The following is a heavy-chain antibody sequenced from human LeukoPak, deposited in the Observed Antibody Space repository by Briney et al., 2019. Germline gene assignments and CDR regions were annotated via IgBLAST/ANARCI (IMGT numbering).Heavy chain of an antibody. J-gene: IGHJ4*02. CDR2: ISGSGGST. Sequence: GGSLRLSCAASGFTFSSYAMNWVRQAPGKGLEWVSTISGSGGSTNYADSVKGRFTISRDNSKNTLYLQMNSLRAEDTAVYYCAKDRGRGYSFDDYWGQGTLVTVSS. CDR1: GFTFSSYA. V-gene: IGHV3-23*01. CDR3: AKDRGRGYSFDDY. D-gene: IGHD5-18*01.